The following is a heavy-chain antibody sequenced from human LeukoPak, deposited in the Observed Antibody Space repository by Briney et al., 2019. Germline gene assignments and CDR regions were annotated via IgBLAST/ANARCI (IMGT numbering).Heavy chain of an antibody. CDR1: GGSFSGYY. CDR2: INHSGST. D-gene: IGHD3-10*01. J-gene: IGHJ4*02. CDR3: ASFYGSGSYPGFDY. V-gene: IGHV4-34*01. Sequence: PSETLSLTCPVYGGSFSGYYWSWIRQPPGKGLEWIGEINHSGSTNYNPSLKSRVTISVDTSKNQFSLKLSSVTAADTAVYYCASFYGSGSYPGFDYWGQGTLVTVSS.